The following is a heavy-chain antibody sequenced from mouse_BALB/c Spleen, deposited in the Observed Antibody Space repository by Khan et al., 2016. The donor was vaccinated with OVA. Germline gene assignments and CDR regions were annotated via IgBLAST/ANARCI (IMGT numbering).Heavy chain of an antibody. J-gene: IGHJ4*01. CDR3: AKGLWSYYYALDY. CDR2: IWGCGNT. CDR1: GFSLTDYG. D-gene: IGHD1-1*02. V-gene: IGHV2-6-5*01. Sequence: QMQLEESGPGLVAPSQTLSITCTVSGFSLTDYGVSWIRQPPGKGLEWLGVIWGCGNTYYNSALKSRLIISTDNSKNHVFLKLNSLLSDDTAIYFCAKGLWSYYYALDYWGQGTSVTVSS.